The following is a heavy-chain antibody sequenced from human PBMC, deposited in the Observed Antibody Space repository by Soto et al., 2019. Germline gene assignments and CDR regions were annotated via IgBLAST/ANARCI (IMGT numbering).Heavy chain of an antibody. J-gene: IGHJ4*02. CDR2: ISNSATT. V-gene: IGHV4-59*12. CDR1: GGSISSYH. Sequence: PSETLSLTCTVSGGSISSYHWSWIRQSPGKGLEWIGYISNSATTIYNPSLKSRVTISVDTSKNQFSLKLSSVTAADTAVYYCARVPDYWGQGTLVTVSS. CDR3: ARVPDY.